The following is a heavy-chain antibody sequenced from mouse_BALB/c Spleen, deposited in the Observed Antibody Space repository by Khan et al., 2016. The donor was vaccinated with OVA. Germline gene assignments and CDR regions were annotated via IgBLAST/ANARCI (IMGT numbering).Heavy chain of an antibody. Sequence: EVQLQQSGPELVKPGASVKLSCKASGFSFTGYFMYWVMQSHGKSLEWIGRIHHHIGETLYNQKFKGKATLPVDESSSTAHCEIRSLASEDSAIYYCARKNAGDFDYWGQGTTLTVSS. CDR3: ARKNAGDFDY. CDR2: IHHHIGET. CDR1: GFSFTGYF. V-gene: IGHV1-20*02. J-gene: IGHJ2*01.